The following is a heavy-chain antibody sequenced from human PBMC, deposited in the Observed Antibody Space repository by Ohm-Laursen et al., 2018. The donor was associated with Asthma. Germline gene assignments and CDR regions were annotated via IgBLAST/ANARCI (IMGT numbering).Heavy chain of an antibody. CDR3: ARGSSSSSWYDYFDY. CDR2: MNPNSGNT. J-gene: IGHJ4*02. Sequence: SVKVSCKASGGTFSSYAINWVRQATGQGLEWMGWMNPNSGNTGYAQKFQGRVTMTRNTSISTAYMELSSLRSEDTAVYYCARGSSSSSWYDYFDYWGQGTLVTVSS. V-gene: IGHV1-8*02. D-gene: IGHD6-13*01. CDR1: GGTFSSYA.